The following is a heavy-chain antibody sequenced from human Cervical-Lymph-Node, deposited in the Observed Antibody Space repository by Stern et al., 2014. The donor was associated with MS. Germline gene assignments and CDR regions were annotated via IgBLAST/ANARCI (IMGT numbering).Heavy chain of an antibody. J-gene: IGHJ4*02. CDR3: ARGHIPYAYNYLFDY. D-gene: IGHD5-24*01. CDR2: AWYDGSTA. Sequence: QVQLEESGGGVVQPGTSLRLSCAASGFTFNNYGMHWVRQAPGKGLEWVALAWYDGSTAYYTNSVKGRFTISRDNSKNTLSLQMNSLTAEDTAVYYCARGHIPYAYNYLFDYWGQGTLVTVSS. CDR1: GFTFNNYG. V-gene: IGHV3-33*01.